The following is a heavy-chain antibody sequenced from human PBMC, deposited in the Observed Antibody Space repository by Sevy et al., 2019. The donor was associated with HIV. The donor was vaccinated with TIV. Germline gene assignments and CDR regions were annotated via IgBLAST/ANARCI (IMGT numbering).Heavy chain of an antibody. Sequence: GGYLRLSCAASGFTFSSYGMHWVRQAPGKGLEWVAFIRYDGSNKYYADSVKGRFTISRDNSKNTLYLQMNSLRAEDTAVYHCANPNLNFEGSDIVVVPAAIWGQGTLVTVSS. CDR2: IRYDGSNK. V-gene: IGHV3-30*02. D-gene: IGHD2-2*01. CDR1: GFTFSSYG. J-gene: IGHJ4*02. CDR3: ANPNLNFEGSDIVVVPAAI.